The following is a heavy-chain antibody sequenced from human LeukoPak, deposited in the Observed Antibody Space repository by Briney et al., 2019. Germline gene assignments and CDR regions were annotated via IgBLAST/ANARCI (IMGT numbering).Heavy chain of an antibody. CDR1: GFTFDDYA. J-gene: IGHJ4*02. CDR2: ISWNSGSI. Sequence: GRSPRLSCAASGFTFDDYAMHWVRQAPGKGLEWVSGISWNSGSIGYADSVKGRFTISRDNAKNSLYLQMNSLRAEDTALYYCAKVGDSSSWHIDYWGQGTLVTVSS. V-gene: IGHV3-9*01. D-gene: IGHD6-13*01. CDR3: AKVGDSSSWHIDY.